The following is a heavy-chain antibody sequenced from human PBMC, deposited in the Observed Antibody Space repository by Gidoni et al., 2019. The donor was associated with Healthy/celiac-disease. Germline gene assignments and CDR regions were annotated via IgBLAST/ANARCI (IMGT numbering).Heavy chain of an antibody. CDR1: AGSIGSTGYS. V-gene: IGHV4-39*07. CDR3: ARARRNWNDVGRHNWFDP. D-gene: IGHD1-1*01. CDR2: IYYSGST. J-gene: IGHJ5*02. Sequence: QLQLQASVPGLVKPSQTQSLTCTAAAGSIGSTGYSWGWIRQPPGKGLEWIGSIYYSGSTYYNPSLKSRVTISVDTSENQFSLKLSSVTAADTAVYYCARARRNWNDVGRHNWFDPWGQGTLVTVSS.